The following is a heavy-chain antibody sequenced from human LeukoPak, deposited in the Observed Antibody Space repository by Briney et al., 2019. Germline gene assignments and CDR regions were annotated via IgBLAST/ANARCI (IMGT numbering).Heavy chain of an antibody. Sequence: PGGSLRLSCAASGFTFSSYAMSWVRQAPGRGLEWVSFISPSGDRTSNADSVEGRFTISRDNTRNTLYLQINSLRDEDTGVYYCAIMHGYYDGSGFWVQWGQGTLVTVSS. CDR2: ISPSGDRT. CDR3: AIMHGYYDGSGFWVQ. CDR1: GFTFSSYA. D-gene: IGHD3-22*01. V-gene: IGHV3-23*01. J-gene: IGHJ4*02.